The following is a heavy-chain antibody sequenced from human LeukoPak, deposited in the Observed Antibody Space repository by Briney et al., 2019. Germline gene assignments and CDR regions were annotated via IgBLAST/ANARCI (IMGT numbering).Heavy chain of an antibody. Sequence: GGSLRLSCAGSGFTFDDYAMHWVRHAPGKGLEWVSGISWNSGSIGYADSVKGRFTISRDNAKNSLYLQMNSLRAEDTALYYCAKDLLYYDSSGGIDYWGQGTLVTVSS. V-gene: IGHV3-9*01. D-gene: IGHD3-22*01. CDR1: GFTFDDYA. CDR3: AKDLLYYDSSGGIDY. J-gene: IGHJ4*02. CDR2: ISWNSGSI.